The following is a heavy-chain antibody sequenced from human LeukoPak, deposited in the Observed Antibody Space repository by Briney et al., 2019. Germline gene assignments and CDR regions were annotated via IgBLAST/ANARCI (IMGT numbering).Heavy chain of an antibody. J-gene: IGHJ4*02. Sequence: GGSLRLSCAASGFSFSSFTMHWVRQAPGKGLEWVAFIRYDGSNKYYADSVKGRFTISRDNSKNTLYLQMNSLRAEDTAVYYCAKSWIQLWLVDYRGQGTLVTVSS. CDR3: AKSWIQLWLVDY. V-gene: IGHV3-30*02. CDR2: IRYDGSNK. CDR1: GFSFSSFT. D-gene: IGHD5-18*01.